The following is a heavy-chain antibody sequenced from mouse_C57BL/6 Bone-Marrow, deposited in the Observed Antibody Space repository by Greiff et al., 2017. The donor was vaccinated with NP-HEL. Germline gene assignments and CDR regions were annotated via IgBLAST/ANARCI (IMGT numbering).Heavy chain of an antibody. J-gene: IGHJ2*01. Sequence: EVKLEESGGGLVQPGGSMKLSCAASGFTFSDAWMDWVRQSPEKGLEWVAEIRNKANNHATYYAESVKGRLTIYRDDSKSSVYLQMNSLRAEDTGIYYCTRITTVVDYFDYWGQGTTLTVSS. CDR2: IRNKANNHAT. D-gene: IGHD1-1*01. CDR3: TRITTVVDYFDY. CDR1: GFTFSDAW. V-gene: IGHV6-6*01.